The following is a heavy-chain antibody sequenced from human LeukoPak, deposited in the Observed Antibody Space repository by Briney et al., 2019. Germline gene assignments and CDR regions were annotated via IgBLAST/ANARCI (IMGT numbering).Heavy chain of an antibody. D-gene: IGHD3-10*02. CDR2: IYHSGST. Sequence: PSQTLSLTCAVSGGSISSGGYSWSWIRQPPGKGLEWIGYIYHSGSTYYNPSLKSRVTISVDRSKNQFSLKLSSMTAADTAVYYCARSVLFRYWFDPWGQGTLVTVSS. J-gene: IGHJ5*02. CDR1: GGSISSGGYS. V-gene: IGHV4-30-2*01. CDR3: ARSVLFRYWFDP.